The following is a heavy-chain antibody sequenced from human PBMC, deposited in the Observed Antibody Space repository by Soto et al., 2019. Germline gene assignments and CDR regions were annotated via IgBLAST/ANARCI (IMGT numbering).Heavy chain of an antibody. Sequence: GASVKVSCKASGYTFTSYGISWVRQAPGQGLEWMGWISAYNGNTNYAQKLQGRVTMTTDTSTSTAYMELRSLRSDDTAVYYCARAFTIFGEVLNWFDPWGQGTLVTVSS. CDR3: ARAFTIFGEVLNWFDP. CDR1: GYTFTSYG. J-gene: IGHJ5*02. V-gene: IGHV1-18*01. CDR2: ISAYNGNT. D-gene: IGHD3-3*01.